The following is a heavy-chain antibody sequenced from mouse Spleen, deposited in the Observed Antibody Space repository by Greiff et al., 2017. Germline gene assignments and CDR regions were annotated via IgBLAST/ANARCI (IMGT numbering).Heavy chain of an antibody. D-gene: IGHD2-1*01. CDR2: IDPANGNT. V-gene: IGHV14-3*02. CDR3: AREEIYYGNYFDV. CDR1: GFNIKDTY. J-gene: IGHJ1*01. Sequence: EVQLQQSGAELVKPGASVKLSCTASGFNIKDTYMHWVKQRPEQGLEWIGRIDPANGNTKYDPKFQGKATITADTSSNTAYLQLSSLTSEDTAVYYCAREEIYYGNYFDVWGAGTTVTVSS.